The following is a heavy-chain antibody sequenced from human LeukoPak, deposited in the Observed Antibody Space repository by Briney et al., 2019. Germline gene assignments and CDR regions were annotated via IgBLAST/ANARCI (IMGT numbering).Heavy chain of an antibody. J-gene: IGHJ3*02. V-gene: IGHV4-39*01. CDR1: GGSISSSSYY. Sequence: SETLSLTCTVSGGSISSSSYYWGWIRQPPGKGLEWIGSIYYSGSTYYNPSLKSRVTISVDTSKDQFSLKLSSVTAADTAVYYCARLQAAMVTFFAFDIWGQGTMVTVSS. D-gene: IGHD5-18*01. CDR2: IYYSGST. CDR3: ARLQAAMVTFFAFDI.